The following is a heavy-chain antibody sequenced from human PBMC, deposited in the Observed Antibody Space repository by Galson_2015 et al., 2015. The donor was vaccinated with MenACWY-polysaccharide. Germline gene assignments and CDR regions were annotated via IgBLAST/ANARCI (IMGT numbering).Heavy chain of an antibody. V-gene: IGHV4-39*01. CDR2: AYYSRTT. D-gene: IGHD2/OR15-2a*01. Sequence: TLSLTCTDSGVSISSSGYYWGWIRQPPGKGLEWVGSAYYSRTTYYNPSLKSRVTISVDTSKNQFSLKVSSVTAADTAVYYCARGWENVVGWLDPWGQGTLVTVSS. CDR1: GVSISSSGYY. J-gene: IGHJ5*02. CDR3: ARGWENVVGWLDP.